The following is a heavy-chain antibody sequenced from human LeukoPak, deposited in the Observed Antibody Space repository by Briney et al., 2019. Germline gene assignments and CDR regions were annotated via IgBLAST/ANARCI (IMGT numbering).Heavy chain of an antibody. CDR2: IYSGGST. Sequence: GGSQRLSCAVPGFSVSSTYMSWVRQAPGKGLEGVSVIYSGGSTYYADSVKGRFTISRDNSKNTLYLQMNSLRAEDTAVYYCARESNYDYWGQGTLVTVSS. CDR1: GFSVSSTY. J-gene: IGHJ4*02. D-gene: IGHD2/OR15-2a*01. V-gene: IGHV3-66*01. CDR3: ARESNYDY.